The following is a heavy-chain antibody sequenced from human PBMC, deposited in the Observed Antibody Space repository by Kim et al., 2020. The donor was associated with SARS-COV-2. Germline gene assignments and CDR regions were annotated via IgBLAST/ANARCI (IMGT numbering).Heavy chain of an antibody. Sequence: GGSLRLSCAASGFTFSNAWMSWVRQAPGKGLEWVGRIKSKTDGGTTDYAAPVKGRFTISRDDSKNTLYLQMNSLKTEDTAVYYCTTDIGDSSSWGYFDYWGQGTLVTVSS. CDR2: IKSKTDGGTT. D-gene: IGHD6-13*01. CDR3: TTDIGDSSSWGYFDY. CDR1: GFTFSNAW. J-gene: IGHJ4*02. V-gene: IGHV3-15*01.